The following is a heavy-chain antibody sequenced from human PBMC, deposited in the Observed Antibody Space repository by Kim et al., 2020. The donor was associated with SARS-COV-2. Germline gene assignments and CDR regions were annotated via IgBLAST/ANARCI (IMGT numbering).Heavy chain of an antibody. Sequence: SQTLSLTCAISGDSVSSNSAAWNWIRQSPSRGLEWLGTTYYRSKWYNDYAVSVKSRITINPDTSKNQFSLQLNSVTPEDTAMYYCARHLQSTWRHAFDIWGQGTMVTVSS. CDR1: GDSVSSNSAA. J-gene: IGHJ3*02. D-gene: IGHD1-1*01. CDR2: TYYRSKWYN. V-gene: IGHV6-1*01. CDR3: ARHLQSTWRHAFDI.